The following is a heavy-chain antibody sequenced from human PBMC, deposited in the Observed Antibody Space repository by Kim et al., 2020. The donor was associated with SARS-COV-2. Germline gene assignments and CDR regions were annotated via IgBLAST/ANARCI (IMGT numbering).Heavy chain of an antibody. V-gene: IGHV4-59*09. Sequence: NPCVMSQVTLSVATAKNQLTLKLSSVTAADTAVYYCARGGIAVAGLAFDIWGQGTMVTVSS. D-gene: IGHD6-19*01. CDR3: ARGGIAVAGLAFDI. J-gene: IGHJ3*02.